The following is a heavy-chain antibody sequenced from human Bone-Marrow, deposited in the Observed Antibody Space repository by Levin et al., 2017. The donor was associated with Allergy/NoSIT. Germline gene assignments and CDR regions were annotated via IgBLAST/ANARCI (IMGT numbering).Heavy chain of an antibody. CDR2: IYYGGNT. CDR3: ARESGYGVGMVDY. Sequence: ESLKISCTVSGGSVSRGTYYWTWIRQPPGKGLEWIGYIYYGGNTNYNPSLKSRVTISVDTSKNQFSLKLNSVTAADTAVYYCARESGYGVGMVDYWGQGTLVTVSS. V-gene: IGHV4-61*01. D-gene: IGHD5-18*01. J-gene: IGHJ4*02. CDR1: GGSVSRGTYY.